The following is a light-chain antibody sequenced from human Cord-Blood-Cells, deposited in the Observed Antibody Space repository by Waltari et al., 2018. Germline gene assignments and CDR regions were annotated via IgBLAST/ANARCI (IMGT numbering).Light chain of an antibody. CDR3: CSYAGSSTFVV. J-gene: IGLJ2*01. Sequence: QSALTQPASVSGSPGQSLTIACTGTSSAVGSYNLVSCYQQHPGKAPKLMIYEGIKLPSGVSNRLSGSKSGNPASLTIACLHAGAEADYYCCSYAGSSTFVVCGGGTKLTVL. V-gene: IGLV2-23*03. CDR1: SSAVGSYNL. CDR2: EGI.